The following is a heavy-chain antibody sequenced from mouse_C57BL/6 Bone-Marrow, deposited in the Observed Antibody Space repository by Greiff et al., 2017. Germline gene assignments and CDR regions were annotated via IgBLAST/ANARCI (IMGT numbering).Heavy chain of an antibody. D-gene: IGHD2-4*01. Sequence: VQLQQPGAELVKPGASVKLSCKASGYTFTSYWMQWVKQRPGQGLEWIGEIDPSDSYTNYNQKFKGKATLTVDTSSSTAYMQLSSLTSEDSAVYYCARPLYYDSSYAMDYWGQGTSVTVSS. CDR1: GYTFTSYW. CDR2: IDPSDSYT. CDR3: ARPLYYDSSYAMDY. V-gene: IGHV1-50*01. J-gene: IGHJ4*01.